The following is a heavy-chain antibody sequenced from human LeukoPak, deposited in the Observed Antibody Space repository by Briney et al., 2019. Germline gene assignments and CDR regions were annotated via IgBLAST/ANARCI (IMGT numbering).Heavy chain of an antibody. J-gene: IGHJ4*02. CDR1: GFTFSSYA. CDR2: ISGSGGST. Sequence: GGSLRLSCAASGFTFSSYAMSWVRQAPGKGLEWVSAISGSGGSTYYADPVKGRFTISRDNSKNTLYLQMNSLRAEDTAVYYCAKTRYNWNLGMRFDYWGQGTLVTVSS. V-gene: IGHV3-23*01. D-gene: IGHD1-7*01. CDR3: AKTRYNWNLGMRFDY.